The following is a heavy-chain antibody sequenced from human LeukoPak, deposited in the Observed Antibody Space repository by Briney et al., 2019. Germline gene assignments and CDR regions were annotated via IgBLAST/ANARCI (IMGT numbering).Heavy chain of an antibody. CDR1: GFTFDDYA. J-gene: IGHJ4*02. V-gene: IGHV3-9*01. CDR2: ISWNSGSI. D-gene: IGHD3-3*01. Sequence: PGGSLRLSCAASGFTFDDYAMHWVRQAPGKGLEWVSGISWNSGSIGYADSVKGRFTISRDNAKNSLYLQMNSLRAEDTALYYCAKDKTIFGALALFDYWGQGTLVTVSS. CDR3: AKDKTIFGALALFDY.